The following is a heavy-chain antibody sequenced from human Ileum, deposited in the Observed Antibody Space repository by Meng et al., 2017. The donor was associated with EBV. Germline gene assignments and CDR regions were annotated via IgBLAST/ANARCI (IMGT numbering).Heavy chain of an antibody. V-gene: IGHV4-4*02. D-gene: IGHD2-15*01. CDR3: ARGEDYSWDV. CDR1: DDSTIRSSW. Sequence: VTFHKSGERLVKPSGTLSGNCSAADDSTIRSSWWSGVRQPPGQGMEWIGEILYAGVINYKPSLTGQVSMSVDRSRLQASLNLNSVTAADTAIYYCARGEDYSWDVWGQGILVTVSS. CDR2: ILYAGVI. J-gene: IGHJ4*02.